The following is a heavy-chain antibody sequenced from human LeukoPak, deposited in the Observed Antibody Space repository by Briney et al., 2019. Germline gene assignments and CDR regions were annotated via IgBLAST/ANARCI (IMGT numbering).Heavy chain of an antibody. J-gene: IGHJ4*02. D-gene: IGHD4/OR15-4a*01. CDR1: GGSISSYY. CDR2: IYYSGST. V-gene: IGHV4-59*01. Sequence: PSETLSLTCTVSGGSISSYYWSWIRQPPGKGLEWIGYIYYSGSTNYNPSLKSRVTISVDTSKNQFSLRLRSVTAADTAVYYCARRAGAYSHPYDYGGQGTLVTVSS. CDR3: ARRAGAYSHPYDY.